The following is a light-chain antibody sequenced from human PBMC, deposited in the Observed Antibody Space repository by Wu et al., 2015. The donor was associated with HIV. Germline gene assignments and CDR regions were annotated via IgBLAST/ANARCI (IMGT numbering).Light chain of an antibody. J-gene: IGKJ1*01. CDR1: QSVSSSY. CDR2: GAS. CDR3: QQYNKWPRT. V-gene: IGKV3-15*01. Sequence: ENVLTQSPGTLSLSPGERATLSCRASQSVSSSYLAWYQQKPGQAPRLLIYGASTRASGIPARFSGSGSGTEFTLTISSMQSEDFAVYYCQQYNKWPRTFGQGTKVE.